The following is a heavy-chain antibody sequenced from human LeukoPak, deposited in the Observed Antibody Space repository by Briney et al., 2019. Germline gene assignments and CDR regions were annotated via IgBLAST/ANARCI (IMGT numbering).Heavy chain of an antibody. Sequence: GGSLRLSCAASGFTFSSYSMNWVRQAPGKGLEWVSSISSSSSYIYYADSVKGRFIISRDNAKNSLYLQMNSLRAEDTAVYYCAPQGATVTSDAFDIWGQGTMVTVSS. V-gene: IGHV3-21*01. CDR2: ISSSSSYI. J-gene: IGHJ3*02. D-gene: IGHD4-17*01. CDR3: APQGATVTSDAFDI. CDR1: GFTFSSYS.